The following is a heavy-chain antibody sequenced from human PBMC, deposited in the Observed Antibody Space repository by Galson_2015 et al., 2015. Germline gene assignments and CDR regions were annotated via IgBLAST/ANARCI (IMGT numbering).Heavy chain of an antibody. CDR2: ISYDGSNK. V-gene: IGHV3-30-3*01. J-gene: IGHJ4*02. Sequence: SLRLSCAASGFTFSSYAMHWVRQAPGKGLEWVAVISYDGSNKYYADSVKGRFTISRDNSKNTLYLQMSSLRAEDTAVYYCARGPYTSAYFDYWGQGTLVTVSS. D-gene: IGHD4-11*01. CDR3: ARGPYTSAYFDY. CDR1: GFTFSSYA.